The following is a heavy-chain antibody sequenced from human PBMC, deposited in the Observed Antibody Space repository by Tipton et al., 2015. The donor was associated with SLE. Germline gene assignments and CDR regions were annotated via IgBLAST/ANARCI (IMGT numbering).Heavy chain of an antibody. Sequence: SLRLSCAASGFTFSDYYMSWIRQAPGKGLEWVSYVSSSSSYTNYADSVKGRFTISRDNAKNSLYLQMNSLRAEDTAVYYCARVRARWLDSFDIWGQVTMVTVSS. CDR1: GFTFSDYY. J-gene: IGHJ3*02. CDR2: VSSSSSYT. CDR3: ARVRARWLDSFDI. D-gene: IGHD4-23*01. V-gene: IGHV3-11*06.